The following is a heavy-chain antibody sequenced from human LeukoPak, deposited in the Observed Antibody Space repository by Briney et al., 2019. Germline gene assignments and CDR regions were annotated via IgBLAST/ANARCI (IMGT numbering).Heavy chain of an antibody. CDR1: GGSISSSTYS. Sequence: KSSETLSLTCTVSGGSISSSTYSWGWIRQPPGKGLEWIGSIYNSGSTYYNPSLKSRVTISVDTSKNQFSLRLSSVTAADTAVYYCARPYSGWYGGGYFDYWGQGTQVTVSS. D-gene: IGHD6-19*01. CDR2: IYNSGST. J-gene: IGHJ4*02. CDR3: ARPYSGWYGGGYFDY. V-gene: IGHV4-39*01.